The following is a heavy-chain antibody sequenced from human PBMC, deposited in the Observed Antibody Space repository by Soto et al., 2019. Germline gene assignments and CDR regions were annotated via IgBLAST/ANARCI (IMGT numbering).Heavy chain of an antibody. V-gene: IGHV4-30-4*01. CDR2: IYYSGST. CDR1: GGSISSGDYY. J-gene: IGHJ4*02. Sequence: SETLSLTCTVSGGSISSGDYYWSWIRQPPGKGLEWIGYIYYSGSTYYNPSLKSRVTISVDTSKNQFSLKLSSVTAADTAVYYCATSITMVRGVISLFDYWGQGTLVTVSS. CDR3: ATSITMVRGVISLFDY. D-gene: IGHD3-10*01.